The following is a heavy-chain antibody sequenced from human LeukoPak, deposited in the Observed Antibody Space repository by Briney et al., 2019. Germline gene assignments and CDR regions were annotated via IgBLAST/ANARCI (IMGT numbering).Heavy chain of an antibody. CDR2: IKSKIDGGTT. D-gene: IGHD3-22*01. Sequence: PGGSLRLSCAASGFTFSNAWMSWVRQAPGKGLEWVGRIKSKIDGGTTDYAAPVKGRFTISRDDSKNTLYLQMNSLKTEDTAVYYCTTDSSGYFDAFDIWGQGTMVTVSS. V-gene: IGHV3-15*01. CDR1: GFTFSNAW. J-gene: IGHJ3*02. CDR3: TTDSSGYFDAFDI.